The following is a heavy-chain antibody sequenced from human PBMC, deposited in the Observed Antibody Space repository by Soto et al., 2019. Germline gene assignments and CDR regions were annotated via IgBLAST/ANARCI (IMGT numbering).Heavy chain of an antibody. CDR1: GGSISSYY. CDR2: IYYSGST. V-gene: IGHV4-59*01. D-gene: IGHD3-16*02. Sequence: SETLSLTCTVSGGSISSYYWSWIRQPPGKGLEWIGYIYYSGSTNYNPSLKSRVTISVDTSKNQFSLKLSSVTAADTAVYYCARGYDYVWGSYRPSFDYWGQGTLVTVSS. J-gene: IGHJ4*02. CDR3: ARGYDYVWGSYRPSFDY.